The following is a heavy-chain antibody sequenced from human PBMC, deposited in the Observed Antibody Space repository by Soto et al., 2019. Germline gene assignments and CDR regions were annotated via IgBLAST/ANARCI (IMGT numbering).Heavy chain of an antibody. D-gene: IGHD2-15*01. V-gene: IGHV1-69*13. Sequence: SVKVSCKASGGTFSSYAISWVRQAPGQGLEWMGGIIPIFGTANYAQKFQGRVTITADESTSTAYMELSSLRSEDTAVYYCARGYCSGGSCFYYGMDVWGQGTTVTVSS. J-gene: IGHJ6*02. CDR3: ARGYCSGGSCFYYGMDV. CDR2: IIPIFGTA. CDR1: GGTFSSYA.